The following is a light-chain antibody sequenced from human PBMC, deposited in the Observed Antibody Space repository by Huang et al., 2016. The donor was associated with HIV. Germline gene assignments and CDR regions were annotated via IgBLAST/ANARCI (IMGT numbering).Light chain of an antibody. CDR3: QQYDNLLREAFT. V-gene: IGKV1-33*01. CDR1: QDISNY. CDR2: DAS. J-gene: IGKJ3*01. Sequence: DIQMTQSPSSLSASVGDRVTITCQASQDISNYLNWYQQKPGKAPKLLIYDASNLETGVPSRFSGRGSRTDFTFSISSLQPEDFATYYCQQYDNLLREAFTFGPGTILDI.